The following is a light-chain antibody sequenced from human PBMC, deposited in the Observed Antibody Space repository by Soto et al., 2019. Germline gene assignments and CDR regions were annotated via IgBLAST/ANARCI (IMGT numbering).Light chain of an antibody. CDR3: QQYETYSWT. J-gene: IGKJ1*01. Sequence: DIQMSQSPSSLSASVGDRVTITCGASQSISSYLNWYQQKPGKGPTLLIYRASRLESGVPSRFSGSGSGTEFALTISSLQPADFATYYCQQYETYSWTFGQGTKVDIK. CDR2: RAS. V-gene: IGKV1-5*03. CDR1: QSISSY.